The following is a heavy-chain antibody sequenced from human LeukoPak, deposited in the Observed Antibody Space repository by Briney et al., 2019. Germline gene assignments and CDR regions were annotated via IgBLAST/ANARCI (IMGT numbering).Heavy chain of an antibody. CDR3: AKDRRAGSYAY. V-gene: IGHV3-11*01. Sequence: GGSLRLSCAASGFTFSDYYMSWIREAPGKGLEWVSYISSSGSTIYYADSVKGRFTISRDNAKNSLYLQMNSLRAEDTAVYYCAKDRRAGSYAYWGQGTLVTVSS. CDR1: GFTFSDYY. CDR2: ISSSGSTI. J-gene: IGHJ4*02. D-gene: IGHD3-16*01.